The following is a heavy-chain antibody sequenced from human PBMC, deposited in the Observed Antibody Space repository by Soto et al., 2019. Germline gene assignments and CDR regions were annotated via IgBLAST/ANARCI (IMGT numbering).Heavy chain of an antibody. CDR3: VGSYYYGSGSYYNVRAFDV. CDR2: ICPGDSDT. J-gene: IGHJ3*01. CDR1: GYSFPSYC. D-gene: IGHD3-10*01. Sequence: PGAALKISCKNSGYSFPSYCFGWVRQMPGKGLVWMGIICPGDSDTTYSPSFQGHVTISADKSIRTAYLQWSSLKASDTAMYYCVGSYYYGSGSYYNVRAFDVWGQGTTVTVSS. V-gene: IGHV5-51*01.